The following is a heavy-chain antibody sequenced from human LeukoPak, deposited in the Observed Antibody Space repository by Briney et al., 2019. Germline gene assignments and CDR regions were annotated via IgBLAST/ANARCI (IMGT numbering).Heavy chain of an antibody. CDR3: ARGQGHGFDI. V-gene: IGHV3-74*01. J-gene: IGHJ3*02. CDR1: GFTFSSYW. Sequence: GGSLRLSCAASGFTFSSYWMHWVRQAPGKGLVWVSGINNDGSSTKYADSVKGRFTISRDNAKNTLYLQTNSLRADDTAVYYCARGQGHGFDIWGQGAMVTVSS. CDR2: INNDGSST.